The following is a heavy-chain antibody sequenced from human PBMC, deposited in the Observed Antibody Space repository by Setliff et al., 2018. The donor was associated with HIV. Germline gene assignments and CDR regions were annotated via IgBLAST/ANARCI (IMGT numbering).Heavy chain of an antibody. CDR3: TRGGPGGRFYYNGLDV. D-gene: IGHD2-15*01. CDR1: TFGDYS. Sequence: TFGDYSMSWVRQAPGRGLEWVGFIRSRGYGGTSEYAAPVKGRFTISRDDSKSIAYLQMKSLKSEDTAVYYCTRGGPGGRFYYNGLDVWGQGTAVTSP. J-gene: IGHJ6*02. V-gene: IGHV3-49*04. CDR2: IRSRGYGGTS.